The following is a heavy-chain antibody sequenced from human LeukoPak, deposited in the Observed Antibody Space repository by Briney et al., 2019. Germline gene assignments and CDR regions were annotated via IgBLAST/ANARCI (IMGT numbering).Heavy chain of an antibody. CDR2: IYYSGST. Sequence: SETLSLTCTVSGGSISSYYWSWIRQPPGKGLEWIGYIYYSGSTNYNPSLESRVTISVDTSKNQFSLKLSSVTAADTAVYYCARGDILTGYPCDYWGQGTLVTVPS. V-gene: IGHV4-59*01. J-gene: IGHJ4*02. D-gene: IGHD3-9*01. CDR3: ARGDILTGYPCDY. CDR1: GGSISSYY.